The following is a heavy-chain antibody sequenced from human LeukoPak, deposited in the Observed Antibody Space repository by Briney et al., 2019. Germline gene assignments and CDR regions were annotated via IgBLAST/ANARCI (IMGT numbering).Heavy chain of an antibody. V-gene: IGHV3-23*01. CDR3: AKDREGLSSGYDLEYFDY. J-gene: IGHJ4*02. D-gene: IGHD5-12*01. Sequence: PGGSLRLSCAASGFTFSSYAMNWVRQAPGKGLEWVSAISGGGGTTYYADSVKGRFTISRDNSKNTLVLQMNSRRAEDTAVYYCAKDREGLSSGYDLEYFDYWGQGTLVTVSS. CDR1: GFTFSSYA. CDR2: ISGGGGTT.